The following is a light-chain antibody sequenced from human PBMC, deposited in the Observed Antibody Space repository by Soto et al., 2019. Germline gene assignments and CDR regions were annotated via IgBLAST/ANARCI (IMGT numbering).Light chain of an antibody. V-gene: IGKV3-20*01. CDR2: GAS. J-gene: IGKJ5*01. CDR1: QSVSSSY. Sequence: DSVLTQSPFTLCFCKGKRATVSFRASQSVSSSYLAWYQQKPGQAPRLLIYGASSRATGIPDRFSGSGSGTDFTLTISRLEPEDFAVYYCQQYGSSHTFGQGTRLEIK. CDR3: QQYGSSHT.